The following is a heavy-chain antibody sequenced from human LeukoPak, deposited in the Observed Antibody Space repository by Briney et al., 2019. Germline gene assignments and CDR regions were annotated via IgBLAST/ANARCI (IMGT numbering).Heavy chain of an antibody. CDR2: ISYDGSNK. D-gene: IGHD3-3*01. CDR3: ARDLGPSGYDAFDI. Sequence: GGSLRLSCAASGFTFSSYAIHWVRQAPGKGLEWVAVISYDGSNKYYADSVKGRFTISRDNSKNTLYLQMNSLRAEDTAVYYCARDLGPSGYDAFDIWGQGTMVTVSS. V-gene: IGHV3-30*04. J-gene: IGHJ3*02. CDR1: GFTFSSYA.